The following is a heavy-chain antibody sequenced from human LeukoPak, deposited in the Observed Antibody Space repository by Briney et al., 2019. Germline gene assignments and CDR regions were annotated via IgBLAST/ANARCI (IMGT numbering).Heavy chain of an antibody. J-gene: IGHJ1*01. Sequence: ASVKVSCKTSGYKFLSHGISWVRQAPGQGLEWLGWIRADNGDTRFAQKFQGRFTMTTDTSTSTAHMELRSLRSDDTAVYYCARNWPTVIADFWGQGTLVTVSS. CDR1: GYKFLSHG. D-gene: IGHD4-11*01. CDR2: IRADNGDT. CDR3: ARNWPTVIADF. V-gene: IGHV1-18*04.